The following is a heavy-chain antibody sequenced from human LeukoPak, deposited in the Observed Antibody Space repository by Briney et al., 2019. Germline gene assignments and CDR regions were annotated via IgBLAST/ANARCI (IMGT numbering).Heavy chain of an antibody. J-gene: IGHJ5*02. D-gene: IGHD2-15*01. CDR3: ASQVIVVVVAATPGASWFDP. CDR2: INHSGST. V-gene: IGHV4-34*01. CDR1: GGAFSGYY. Sequence: PSETLSLTCAVYGGAFSGYYWTWIRQSPGKGLEWIGEINHSGSTNYNPSLKSRVTISVDTSKNQFSLKLSSVTAADTAVYYCASQVIVVVVAATPGASWFDPWGQGTLVTVSS.